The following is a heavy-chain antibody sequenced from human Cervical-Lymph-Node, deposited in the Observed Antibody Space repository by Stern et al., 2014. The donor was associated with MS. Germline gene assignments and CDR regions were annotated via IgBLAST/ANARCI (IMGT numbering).Heavy chain of an antibody. CDR3: TRTARGCSTTSCLDP. J-gene: IGHJ5*02. V-gene: IGHV3-73*01. CDR2: IRSKAKSHAT. D-gene: IGHD2-2*01. Sequence: EVQLVESGGGLVQPGGSLKLSCAASGFTFSGAVLHWVRQASGKGLEWIGRIRSKAKSHATTYAASEEGRFTISRDDSKNTAYLQMNSLKTDDTAVYYCTRTARGCSTTSCLDPWGQGTLVIVS. CDR1: GFTFSGAV.